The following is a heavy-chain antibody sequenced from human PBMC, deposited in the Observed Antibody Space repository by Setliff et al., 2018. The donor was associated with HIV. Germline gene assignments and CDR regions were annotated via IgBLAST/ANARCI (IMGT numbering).Heavy chain of an antibody. J-gene: IGHJ5*02. CDR1: GGSISGYY. CDR3: ARDGPHCITSSCPGAWFDP. D-gene: IGHD2-2*01. CDR2: IYYSGST. V-gene: IGHV4-59*12. Sequence: SETLSLTCTVSGGSISGYYWSWIRQPPGKGLEWIGYIYYSGSTNYNPSLKSRVTISVDTSTDQFSLKLSSVTAADTAVYYCARDGPHCITSSCPGAWFDPWGQGTLVTVSS.